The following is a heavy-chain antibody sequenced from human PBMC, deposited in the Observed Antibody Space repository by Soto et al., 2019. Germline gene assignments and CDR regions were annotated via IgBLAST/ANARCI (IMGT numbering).Heavy chain of an antibody. V-gene: IGHV3-30*18. J-gene: IGHJ6*02. Sequence: QVQLVESGGGVVQPGRSLRLSCAASGFTFRKYGMHWVRQAPGKGLEWVAAIPDDGYNKYYADSVKGRFTIPRDDSENTLYLQMNSLRADDTAVYYGAKVFYIGLPDTTYSYFGTDVWGPGATVTVSS. CDR1: GFTFRKYG. D-gene: IGHD1-26*01. CDR2: IPDDGYNK. CDR3: AKVFYIGLPDTTYSYFGTDV.